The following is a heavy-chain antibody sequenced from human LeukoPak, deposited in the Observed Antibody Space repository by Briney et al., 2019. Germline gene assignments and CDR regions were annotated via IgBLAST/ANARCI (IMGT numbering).Heavy chain of an antibody. V-gene: IGHV4-59*01. CDR2: IYYSGST. CDR1: GGSISSYY. D-gene: IGHD3-9*01. J-gene: IGHJ5*02. Sequence: SETLSLACTVSGGSISSYYWSWIRQPPGKGLEWLGYIYYSGSTNYNPSLKSRVTISVDTSKNQFSLKLSSVTAADTAVYYCASGLRYFGTWGQGTLVTVSS. CDR3: ASGLRYFGT.